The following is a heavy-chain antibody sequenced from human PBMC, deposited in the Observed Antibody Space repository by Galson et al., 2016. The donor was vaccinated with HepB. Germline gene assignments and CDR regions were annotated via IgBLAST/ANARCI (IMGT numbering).Heavy chain of an antibody. J-gene: IGHJ6*02. CDR1: GFGFGTYG. V-gene: IGHV3-30*18. D-gene: IGHD2-8*01. Sequence: SLRLSCAGSGFGFGTYGFHWVRQAPGKGLEWVAAVSHDERDIYGESVKGRLTISRDNSKSTVSLQMNSLTEEDTAVYYCAKDYGGVYCTDSGCFSNGMDVWGRGTTVIVS. CDR3: AKDYGGVYCTDSGCFSNGMDV. CDR2: VSHDERDI.